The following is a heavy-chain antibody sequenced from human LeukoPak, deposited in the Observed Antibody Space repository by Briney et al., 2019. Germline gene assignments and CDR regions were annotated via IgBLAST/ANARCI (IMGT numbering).Heavy chain of an antibody. CDR2: INPNSGGT. J-gene: IGHJ6*03. CDR3: ARDRSDCSSTSCFRSSYMDV. D-gene: IGHD2-2*01. Sequence: ASVKVPCKASGYTFTGYYMHWVRQAPGQGLEWMGWINPNSGGTNYAQKFQGRVTMTRDTSISTAHMELSRLRSDDTAVYYCARDRSDCSSTSCFRSSYMDVWGKGTTVTVSS. V-gene: IGHV1-2*02. CDR1: GYTFTGYY.